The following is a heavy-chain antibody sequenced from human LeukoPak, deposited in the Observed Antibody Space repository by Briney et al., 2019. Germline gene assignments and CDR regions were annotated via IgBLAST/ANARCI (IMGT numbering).Heavy chain of an antibody. CDR2: IRPSGDNT. D-gene: IGHD6-19*01. Sequence: PGGALRLSCAASGFTFSSYDMTWVCQAPGRGLEWVSSIRPSGDNTDYGDSVKGRFTISRDNSKNTVYLQMNNMRVDDTAIYYCARVAGWHWFDPWGQGTLVTVSS. CDR1: GFTFSSYD. J-gene: IGHJ5*02. V-gene: IGHV3-23*01. CDR3: ARVAGWHWFDP.